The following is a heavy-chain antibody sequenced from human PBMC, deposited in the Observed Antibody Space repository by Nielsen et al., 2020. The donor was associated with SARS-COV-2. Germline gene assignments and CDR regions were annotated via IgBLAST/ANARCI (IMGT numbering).Heavy chain of an antibody. V-gene: IGHV4-31*03. Sequence: SETLSLNCTVSGGSISSGGYYWSWIRHHPGKGLEWIGYIYFSGRTCYNPSLKSRVTISVDTSKNQFSLSLRSVTAADTAVYYCARESSGYDHYNYGMDVWGQGTTVTVSS. CDR1: GGSISSGGYY. J-gene: IGHJ6*02. D-gene: IGHD5-12*01. CDR2: IYFSGRT. CDR3: ARESSGYDHYNYGMDV.